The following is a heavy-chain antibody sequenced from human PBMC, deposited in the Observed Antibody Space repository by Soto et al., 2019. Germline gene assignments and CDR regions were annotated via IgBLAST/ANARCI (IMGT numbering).Heavy chain of an antibody. CDR2: IYYSGST. CDR3: ARVRGTDMDVDNSNAY. CDR1: GGSVSSGSYY. J-gene: IGHJ4*01. D-gene: IGHD3-16*01. Sequence: SETLSLTCTVSGGSVSSGSYYWSWIRQPPGKGLEWIGYIYYSGSTNYNPSLKSRVTISVDTSKNQFSLKLSSVTAADTAVYYCARVRGTDMDVDNSNAYRGQRTLDIGSS. V-gene: IGHV4-61*01.